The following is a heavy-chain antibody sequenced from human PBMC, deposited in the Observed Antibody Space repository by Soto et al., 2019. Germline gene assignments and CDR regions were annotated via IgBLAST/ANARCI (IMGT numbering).Heavy chain of an antibody. Sequence: GGSLRLSCAASGFTFSSYGMHWVRQAPGKGLEWVAVIWYDGSNKYYADSVKGRFTISRDNSKNTLYLQMNSLRAEDTAVYYCARDGWKQLVNYFDYWGQGTLVTVSS. V-gene: IGHV3-33*01. CDR3: ARDGWKQLVNYFDY. J-gene: IGHJ4*02. CDR2: IWYDGSNK. D-gene: IGHD6-6*01. CDR1: GFTFSSYG.